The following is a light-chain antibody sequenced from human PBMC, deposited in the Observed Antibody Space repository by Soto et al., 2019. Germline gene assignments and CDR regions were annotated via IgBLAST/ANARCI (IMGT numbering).Light chain of an antibody. V-gene: IGKV1-5*03. J-gene: IGKJ1*01. CDR2: KAS. CDR1: QGISSW. CDR3: QHYSSNSGT. Sequence: DIQMTQSPSTLSASVGYRVTITCLASQGISSWLAWYQQKPGKAPKLLIYKASSLESGVPSRFSGSGSGTEFTLTISSLQPDDFATYYCQHYSSNSGTFGPGTKVDIK.